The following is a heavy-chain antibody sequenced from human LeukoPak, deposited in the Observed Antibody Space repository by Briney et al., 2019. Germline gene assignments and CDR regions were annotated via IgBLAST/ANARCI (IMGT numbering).Heavy chain of an antibody. CDR2: ISTSGST. CDR1: GGSINSGTYY. D-gene: IGHD3-9*01. J-gene: IGHJ6*03. CDR3: AREESDWSSLGYYYHYMDV. V-gene: IGHV4-61*02. Sequence: PPQTLSLTCTVSGGSINSGTYYWTWIRQPAGKGLEWIGRISTSGSTNYKPSLKSRVTISVGAPKNRFSLKLGSVTAADTAMYYCAREESDWSSLGYYYHYMDVWGKGTTVAISS.